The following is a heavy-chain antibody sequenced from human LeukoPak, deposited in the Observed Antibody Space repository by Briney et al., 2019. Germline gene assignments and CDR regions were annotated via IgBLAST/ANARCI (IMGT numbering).Heavy chain of an antibody. V-gene: IGHV3-23*01. Sequence: PGVSLRLSCAASGFTFSNFGMSWVRQAPGKGLEWVSTISGNTLATYYADSVKGRFTISRDNSKNTLYLQINSLEAEDTAIYCCAKRGSGTLLPTYYYYMDVWGKGTTVTVSS. CDR2: ISGNTLAT. CDR1: GFTFSNFG. J-gene: IGHJ6*03. CDR3: AKRGSGTLLPTYYYYMDV. D-gene: IGHD2-15*01.